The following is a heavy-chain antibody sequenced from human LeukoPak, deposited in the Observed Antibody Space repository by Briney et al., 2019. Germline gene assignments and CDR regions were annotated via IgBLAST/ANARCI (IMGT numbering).Heavy chain of an antibody. CDR3: AGSPRRGDGYNLYY. V-gene: IGHV1-69*13. Sequence: GASVKVSCKASGGTFSSYAISWVRQAPGQGLEWMGGIIPIFGTANYAQKFQGRVTITADESTSTAYMELSSLRSEDTAVYYCAGSPRRGDGYNLYYWGQGTLVTVSS. D-gene: IGHD5-24*01. CDR2: IIPIFGTA. J-gene: IGHJ4*02. CDR1: GGTFSSYA.